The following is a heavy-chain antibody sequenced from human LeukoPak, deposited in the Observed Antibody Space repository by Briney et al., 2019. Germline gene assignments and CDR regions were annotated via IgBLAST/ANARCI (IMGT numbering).Heavy chain of an antibody. D-gene: IGHD6-19*01. Sequence: SVKVSCKASGGTFSSYAISWVRQAPGQGLEWMERIIPILGIANYAQKFQGRVTITADKSTSTAYMELSSLRSEDTAVYYCARDSSGWYGAFDYWGQGTLVTVSS. CDR3: ARDSSGWYGAFDY. J-gene: IGHJ4*02. V-gene: IGHV1-69*04. CDR2: IIPILGIA. CDR1: GGTFSSYA.